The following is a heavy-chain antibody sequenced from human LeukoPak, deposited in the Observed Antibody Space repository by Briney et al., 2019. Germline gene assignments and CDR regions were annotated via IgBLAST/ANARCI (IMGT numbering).Heavy chain of an antibody. Sequence: SETLSLTCTVSGGSISSYYWSWIRQPTGKGLEWIGYIYTSGSTNYNPSLKSRVTISVDTSKNQFSLKLSSVTAADTAVYYCASIDYAWGQGTLVTVSS. D-gene: IGHD4-17*01. V-gene: IGHV4-4*09. CDR1: GGSISSYY. CDR3: ASIDYA. CDR2: IYTSGST. J-gene: IGHJ5*02.